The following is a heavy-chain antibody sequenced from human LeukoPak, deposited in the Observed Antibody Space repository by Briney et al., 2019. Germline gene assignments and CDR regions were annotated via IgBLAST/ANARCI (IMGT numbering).Heavy chain of an antibody. J-gene: IGHJ5*02. Sequence: GGSLRLSCAASGFTFDDYGMSWVRQAPGKGLEWVSVIYSGGSTYYADSVKGRFTISRDNSKNTLYLQMNSLRAEDTAVYYCARHDWFDPWGQGTLVTVSS. CDR1: GFTFDDYG. V-gene: IGHV3-66*04. CDR3: ARHDWFDP. CDR2: IYSGGST.